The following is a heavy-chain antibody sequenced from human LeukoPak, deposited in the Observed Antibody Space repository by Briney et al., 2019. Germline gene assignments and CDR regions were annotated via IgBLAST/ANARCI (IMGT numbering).Heavy chain of an antibody. J-gene: IGHJ4*02. CDR2: IYYSGST. CDR3: ARVSMGGTYYYFDP. V-gene: IGHV4-31*03. Sequence: SETLSLTCTVSGGSISSGGYYWSWIRQHPGKGLEWIGYIYYSGSTYYSPSLKSRITISVDTSKNQFSLKLSSVTAADTAVYYCARVSMGGTYYYFDPWGQGTLVTVSS. D-gene: IGHD1-26*01. CDR1: GGSISSGGYY.